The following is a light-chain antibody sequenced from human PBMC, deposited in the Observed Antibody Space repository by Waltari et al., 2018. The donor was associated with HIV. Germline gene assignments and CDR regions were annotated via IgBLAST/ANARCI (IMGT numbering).Light chain of an antibody. CDR2: EVS. Sequence: QSALTQPASVSGSPGQSITISCTGTSSDVGSYILVSWYQQHPGKAPKLMIYEVSKRPSGVSNRFSGSKSGNTASLTISGLQAEDEADYYCCSYAGSSTLVFGGGTKLTVL. CDR3: CSYAGSSTLV. CDR1: SSDVGSYIL. J-gene: IGLJ2*01. V-gene: IGLV2-23*02.